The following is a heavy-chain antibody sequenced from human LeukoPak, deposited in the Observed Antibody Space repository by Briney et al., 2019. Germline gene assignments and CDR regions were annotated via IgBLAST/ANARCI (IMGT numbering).Heavy chain of an antibody. CDR1: GYTFTTYG. CDR2: ISAYNGKT. J-gene: IGHJ5*02. CDR3: AREGKFYDILTGYSTAANWFDP. V-gene: IGHV1-18*01. D-gene: IGHD3-9*01. Sequence: GASVNVSCKASGYTFTTYGLSWVRQAPGQGIEGMGWISAYNGKTSYAQKFQGRVTMTTDTSTSTAYMELRSLSSDDTAMYYCAREGKFYDILTGYSTAANWFDPWGQGTLVTVSS.